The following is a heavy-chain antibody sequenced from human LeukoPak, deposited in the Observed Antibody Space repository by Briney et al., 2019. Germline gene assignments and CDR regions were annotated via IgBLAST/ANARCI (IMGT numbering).Heavy chain of an antibody. D-gene: IGHD2-2*01. CDR3: ARIYCSSTSCYGMDV. V-gene: IGHV4-39*07. Sequence: SETLSLTCSVSGGSITSSFYSCGWIRQPPGKDLQWLGSFYRSSAYYNPSLKSRGTISVDTSKNQFSLKLTSMTAADTAVYYCARIYCSSTSCYGMDVWGQGTTVTVSS. J-gene: IGHJ6*02. CDR1: GGSITSSFYS. CDR2: FYRSSA.